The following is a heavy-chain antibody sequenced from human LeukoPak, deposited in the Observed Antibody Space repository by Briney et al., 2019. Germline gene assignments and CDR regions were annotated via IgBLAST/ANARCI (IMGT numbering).Heavy chain of an antibody. CDR3: ARISCSRSSCYGVYDY. CDR2: IRQDGSEK. J-gene: IGHJ4*02. CDR1: GFTFSDYW. D-gene: IGHD2-15*01. V-gene: IGHV3-7*01. Sequence: GGSLRLSCAASGFTFSDYWMTWVRQAPGKGLEWVANIRQDGSEKYYVDSVKGRFTISRDNAKNSVYLQMNGPRAEDTAVYYCARISCSRSSCYGVYDYWGQGSLVTVSS.